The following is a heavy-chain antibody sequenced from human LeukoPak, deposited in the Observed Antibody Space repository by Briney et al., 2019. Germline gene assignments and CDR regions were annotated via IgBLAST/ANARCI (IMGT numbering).Heavy chain of an antibody. D-gene: IGHD4-11*01. Sequence: ASVKVSCKASGGTFSSYAISWVRQTPGQGLEWMGGIIPIFGTANYAQKFQGRVTITADESTSTAYMELSSLRSEDTAVYYCARALADSNYVRFDYWGQGTLVTVSS. CDR1: GGTFSSYA. CDR3: ARALADSNYVRFDY. V-gene: IGHV1-69*01. J-gene: IGHJ4*02. CDR2: IIPIFGTA.